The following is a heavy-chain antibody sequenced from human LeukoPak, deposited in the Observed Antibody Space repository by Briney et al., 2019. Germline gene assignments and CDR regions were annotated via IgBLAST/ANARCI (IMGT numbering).Heavy chain of an antibody. CDR2: IYSGGST. CDR3: ARDWGPSALDY. Sequence: GGSLRLSCAASEFSVGSNYMTWVRQAPGKGLEWVSLIYSGGSTYYADSVKGRFTISRDNSKNTLYLQMNSLRAEDTAVYYCARDWGPSALDYWGQGTLVTVSS. V-gene: IGHV3-66*01. CDR1: EFSVGSNY. J-gene: IGHJ4*02. D-gene: IGHD3-16*01.